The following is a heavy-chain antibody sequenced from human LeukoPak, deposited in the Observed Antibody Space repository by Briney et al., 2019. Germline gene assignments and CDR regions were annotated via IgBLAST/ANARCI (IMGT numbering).Heavy chain of an antibody. CDR2: INPKYGGT. V-gene: IGHV1-2*02. Sequence: ASVKVSCKASTYIFIDYYMHWMRQAPGQGLEWMGWINPKYGGTGFAQKFQGRVTMTSDASINTVYMELRRLTYDDTAVYCCARGPSSGSLDDWGQGTLVTFSS. CDR3: ARGPSSGSLDD. CDR1: TYIFIDYY. J-gene: IGHJ4*02. D-gene: IGHD6-19*01.